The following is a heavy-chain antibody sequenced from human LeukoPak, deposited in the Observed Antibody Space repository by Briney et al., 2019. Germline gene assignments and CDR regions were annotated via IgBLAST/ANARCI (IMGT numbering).Heavy chain of an antibody. CDR1: GFTFSSYA. V-gene: IGHV3-30*01. CDR2: ISYDGSNK. J-gene: IGHJ4*02. D-gene: IGHD6-19*01. Sequence: GGSLRLPCAASGFTFSSYAMHWVRQAPGKGLEWVAVISYDGSNKYYADSVKGRFTISRDNSKNTLYLQMNSLRAEDTAVYYCARAGSSGWYYFDYWGQGTLVTVSS. CDR3: ARAGSSGWYYFDY.